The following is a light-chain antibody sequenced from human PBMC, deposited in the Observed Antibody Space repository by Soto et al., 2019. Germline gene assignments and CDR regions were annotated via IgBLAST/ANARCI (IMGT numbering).Light chain of an antibody. V-gene: IGLV2-14*01. CDR1: SSDIGEYKY. Sequence: QSVLTQPASVSGSPGQSITISCSGSSSDIGEYKYVSWYQQHPGKAPKLMIYDVTNRPSGVSDRFSGSKSGSTASLTISGLQAEDEADYYCNSYTTANNYVFGSGTRSPS. J-gene: IGLJ1*01. CDR2: DVT. CDR3: NSYTTANNYV.